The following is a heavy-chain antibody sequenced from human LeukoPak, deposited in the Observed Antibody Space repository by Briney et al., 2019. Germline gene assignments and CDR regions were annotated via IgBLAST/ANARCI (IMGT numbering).Heavy chain of an antibody. CDR3: ARGRREYYYDSSGRRAYFDY. V-gene: IGHV4-34*01. D-gene: IGHD3-22*01. CDR1: GGSYSGYY. J-gene: IGHJ4*02. Sequence: PSETLSLTCAVYGGSYSGYYWSWTRQPPGKGLEWIGEINHSGSTNYNPSLKSRVTISVDTSKNQFSLKLSSVTAADTAVYYCARGRREYYYDSSGRRAYFDYWGQGTLVTVSS. CDR2: INHSGST.